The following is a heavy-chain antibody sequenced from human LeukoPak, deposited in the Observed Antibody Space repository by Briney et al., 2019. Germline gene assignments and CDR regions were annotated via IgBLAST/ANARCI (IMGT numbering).Heavy chain of an antibody. CDR2: INHSGST. CDR3: ARPRFLEWLFFDY. D-gene: IGHD3-3*01. CDR1: GGSFSGYY. V-gene: IGHV4-34*01. J-gene: IGHJ4*02. Sequence: PSETLSLTCAVYGGSFSGYYWSWIRQPPGKGLEWIGEINHSGSTYYNPSLKSRVTISVDTSKNQFSLKLSSVTAADTAVYYCARPRFLEWLFFDYWGQGTLVTVSS.